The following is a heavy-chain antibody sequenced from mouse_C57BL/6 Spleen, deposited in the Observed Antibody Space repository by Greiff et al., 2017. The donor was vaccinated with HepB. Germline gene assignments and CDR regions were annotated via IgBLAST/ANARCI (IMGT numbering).Heavy chain of an antibody. CDR2: IHPNSGST. CDR1: GYTFTSYW. Sequence: QVQLQQPGAELVKPGASVKLSCKASGYTFTSYWMHWVKQRPGQGLEWIGMIHPNSGSTNYNEKFKSKATLTVDKSSSTAYMQLSSLTSEDCAVYYCARREDYGSHDYWGQGTTLTVSS. CDR3: ARREDYGSHDY. J-gene: IGHJ2*01. D-gene: IGHD1-1*01. V-gene: IGHV1-64*01.